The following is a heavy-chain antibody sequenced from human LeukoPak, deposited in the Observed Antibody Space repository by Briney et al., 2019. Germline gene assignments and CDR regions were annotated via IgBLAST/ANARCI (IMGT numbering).Heavy chain of an antibody. CDR2: IYYSGST. Sequence: SETLSLTCTVSGGSISSYYWSWIRQPPGKGLEWIWYIYYSGSTNYNPSLKSRVTISVDTSKNQFSLKLISVTAADTAVYYCAVTGLDAFDIWGQGTMVTVSS. V-gene: IGHV4-59*01. J-gene: IGHJ3*02. CDR3: AVTGLDAFDI. D-gene: IGHD2/OR15-2a*01. CDR1: GGSISSYY.